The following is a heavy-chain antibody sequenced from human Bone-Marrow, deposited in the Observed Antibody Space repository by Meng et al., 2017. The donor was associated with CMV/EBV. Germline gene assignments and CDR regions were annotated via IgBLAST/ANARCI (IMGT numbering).Heavy chain of an antibody. CDR3: ARREIRGYSDGLYSFNI. D-gene: IGHD5-18*01. CDR1: GFFVGNNY. J-gene: IGHJ3*02. Sequence: GESLKISCAASGFFVGNNYMAWVRQAPGKGLEWVSVVYSGGIHSDGDTYYADSGEGRFTISRDNSKNTLYLQMDSLRTEDTAVYYCARREIRGYSDGLYSFNIWGQGTRVTVSS. V-gene: IGHV3-66*02. CDR2: VYSGGIHSDGDT.